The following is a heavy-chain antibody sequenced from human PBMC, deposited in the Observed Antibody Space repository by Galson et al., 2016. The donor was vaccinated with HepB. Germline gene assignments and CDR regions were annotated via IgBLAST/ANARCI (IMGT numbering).Heavy chain of an antibody. V-gene: IGHV4-4*07. CDR2: FYISGTT. J-gene: IGHJ5*02. CDR1: GASVTDYY. D-gene: IGHD3-10*01. Sequence: LSLTCAVSGASVTDYYWSWIRQPAGKGLEWVGRFYISGTTNYNPSLRSRVAMSVDTSANLFSLKLLSVTAADTAIYYCARVSPARDVWSREFYDHWGQGALVTVSS. CDR3: ARVSPARDVWSREFYDH.